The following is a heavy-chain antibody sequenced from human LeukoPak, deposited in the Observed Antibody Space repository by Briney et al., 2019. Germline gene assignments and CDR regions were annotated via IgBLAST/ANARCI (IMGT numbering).Heavy chain of an antibody. J-gene: IGHJ3*02. V-gene: IGHV3-64*01. CDR1: GFTFSSYA. CDR3: AKTMVRGRGAFDI. Sequence: PGGSLRLSCAASGFTFSSYAMHWVRQAPGKGLEYVSAISSNGGSTYYANSVKGRFTISRDNSKNTLYLQMNSLRAEDTAVYYYAKTMVRGRGAFDIWGQGTMVTVSS. D-gene: IGHD3-10*01. CDR2: ISSNGGST.